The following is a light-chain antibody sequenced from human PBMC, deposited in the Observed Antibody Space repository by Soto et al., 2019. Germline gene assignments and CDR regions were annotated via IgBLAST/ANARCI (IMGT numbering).Light chain of an antibody. V-gene: IGKV3-15*01. J-gene: IGKJ1*01. CDR2: DTS. CDR3: QQYNNWPPRT. CDR1: QSVSNY. Sequence: EIVMTQSPATLSVSPGERVTLCCRASQSVSNYLAWYQQKPGQAPRLFIYDTSTRATGIPARFSGGGSGTEFTLTISSLQSEDFAVYYCQQYNNWPPRTFGQGTKVDI.